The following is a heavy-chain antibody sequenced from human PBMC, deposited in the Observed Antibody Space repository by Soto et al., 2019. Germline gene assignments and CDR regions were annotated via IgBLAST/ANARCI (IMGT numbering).Heavy chain of an antibody. V-gene: IGHV4-39*01. D-gene: IGHD3-9*01. CDR3: ARHDWAKPFDY. CDR2: IYYSGST. Sequence: QLQLQESGPGLVKPSETLSLTCTVSDGSISSSSYYWGWIRQPPGKGLEWIGSIYYSGSTYYNPSLKSRVTISVDTSKTQFSLKLSSVTAADPAVYYCARHDWAKPFDYWGQGTLVTVSS. CDR1: DGSISSSSYY. J-gene: IGHJ4*02.